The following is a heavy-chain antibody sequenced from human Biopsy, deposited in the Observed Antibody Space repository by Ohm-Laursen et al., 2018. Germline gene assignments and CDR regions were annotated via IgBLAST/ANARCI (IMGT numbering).Heavy chain of an antibody. CDR2: MWSDGINK. V-gene: IGHV3-33*01. Sequence: SLRLSFAAPGFAFGYYGLHWVCQAPGTGLQWVEVMWSDGINKNYADSVKGRFTVPRDNSNNVLYLQMSSLRDEDSAVYYCARDDDTTGHYMILNHWGQGTLATVSS. J-gene: IGHJ5*02. CDR1: GFAFGYYG. CDR3: ARDDDTTGHYMILNH. D-gene: IGHD3-9*01.